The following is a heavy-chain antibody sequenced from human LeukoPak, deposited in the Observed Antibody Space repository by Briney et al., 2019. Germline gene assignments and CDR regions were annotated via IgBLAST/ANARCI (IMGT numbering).Heavy chain of an antibody. CDR3: AQGIAAAGIGHFDY. D-gene: IGHD6-13*01. V-gene: IGHV6-1*01. J-gene: IGHJ4*02. Sequence: SQTLSLTCAISGDSVSSNSAAWNWIRQSPSRGLEWLGRTYYRSKWYNDYAVSVKSRITINPDTSKNQFSLQLNSVTPEDTAVYYCAQGIAAAGIGHFDYWGQGTLVTVSS. CDR2: TYYRSKWYN. CDR1: GDSVSSNSAA.